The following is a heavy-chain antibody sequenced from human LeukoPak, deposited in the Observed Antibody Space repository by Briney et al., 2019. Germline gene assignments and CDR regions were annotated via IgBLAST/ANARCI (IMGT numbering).Heavy chain of an antibody. Sequence: ASVKVSCKASGYNFTTYTMHWVRQAPGQRLEWMGWINAGSGNTKYSQRFQGRVTITRDTSTSTAYMELRSLRSDDTAVYYCARDPDYYGSGSHWFDPWGQGTLVTVSS. J-gene: IGHJ5*02. V-gene: IGHV1-3*01. CDR3: ARDPDYYGSGSHWFDP. CDR2: INAGSGNT. CDR1: GYNFTTYT. D-gene: IGHD3-10*01.